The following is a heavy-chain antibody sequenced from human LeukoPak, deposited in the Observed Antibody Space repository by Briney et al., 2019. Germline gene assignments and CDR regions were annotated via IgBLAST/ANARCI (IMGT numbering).Heavy chain of an antibody. CDR3: AKKTPGTYPFDY. J-gene: IGHJ4*02. D-gene: IGHD6-13*01. CDR2: SGTAGDS. CDR1: GFTFMTSA. V-gene: IGHV3-23*01. Sequence: PGGSLTLSRAASGFTFMTSAMNWVRQAPGKGLEWVSASGTAGDSYYADSVKGRFTISRDNSRNMLFLQMTSLRTEDTAIYFCAKKTPGTYPFDYWGQGTLVTVSP.